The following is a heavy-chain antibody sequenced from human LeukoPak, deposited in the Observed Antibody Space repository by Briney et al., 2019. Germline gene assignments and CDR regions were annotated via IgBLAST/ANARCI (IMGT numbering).Heavy chain of an antibody. V-gene: IGHV1-18*01. CDR3: ARVPSGGPFDY. J-gene: IGHJ4*02. Sequence: ASVKVSCKASGYSFTSYGISWVRQAPGQGLEWMGWISAYNGNTNYAQRLQGRVTMTTDISTSTAYMELRSLTSDDTAVYYCARVPSGGPFDYWGQGTLVTVSS. CDR2: ISAYNGNT. CDR1: GYSFTSYG. D-gene: IGHD2-15*01.